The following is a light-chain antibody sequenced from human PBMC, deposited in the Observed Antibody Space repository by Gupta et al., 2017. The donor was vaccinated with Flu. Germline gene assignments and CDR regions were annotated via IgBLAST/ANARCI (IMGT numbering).Light chain of an antibody. V-gene: IGLV6-57*03. J-gene: IGLJ3*02. CDR3: QSYDNTVWV. Sequence: NFMLTQPHSVSGSPGKTITISCTRSRGNIADNYVQWYQQHPGSAPTNVIYDDDQRPSGVSARFSGSVDSSSNVASLTISGLQAADEADYYCQSYDNTVWVFGGGTKLTVL. CDR1: RGNIADNY. CDR2: DDD.